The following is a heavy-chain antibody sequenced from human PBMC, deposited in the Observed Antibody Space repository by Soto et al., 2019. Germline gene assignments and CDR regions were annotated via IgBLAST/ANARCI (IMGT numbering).Heavy chain of an antibody. CDR3: ARTEDGGRRLTPAGWFDA. J-gene: IGHJ5*02. CDR1: GFSLSNGRRG. V-gene: IGHV2-26*01. CDR2: SFSNDEK. D-gene: IGHD7-27*01. Sequence: QVTLKESGPVLVKPTETLTLTCTVSGFSLSNGRRGVSWIRQPPGEALERLAHSFSNDEKRFNTSLKSRLSRSKETSKCQAVDIMTNMVSVYTATYYCARTEDGGRRLTPAGWFDAWGRGNLVPVSS.